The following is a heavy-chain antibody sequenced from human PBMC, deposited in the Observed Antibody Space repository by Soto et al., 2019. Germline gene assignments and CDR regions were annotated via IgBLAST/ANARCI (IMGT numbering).Heavy chain of an antibody. J-gene: IGHJ6*02. CDR1: GGSFSGYY. V-gene: IGHV4-34*01. CDR2: INHSGST. CDR3: ARGRAAPQPYYYGMDV. Sequence: SETLSLICAVYGGSFSGYYWSWIRQPPGKGLEWIGEINHSGSTNYNPSLKSRVTISVDTSKNQFSLKLSSVTAADTAVYYCARGRAAPQPYYYGMDVWGQGTTVTVSS. D-gene: IGHD6-6*01.